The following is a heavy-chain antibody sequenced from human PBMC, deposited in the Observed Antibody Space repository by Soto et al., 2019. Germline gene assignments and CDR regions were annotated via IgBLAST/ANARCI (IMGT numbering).Heavy chain of an antibody. CDR2: ILPDETG. Sequence: GGSLRLSCATSGFTFSTYAMTWVRQVPGRGLQWVSTILPDETGFYTVSVKGRFTISRDNYRGIVYLQMNDLWVEDAAIYYCAKDRLRTSGQRFYFDSWGQGSLVTVSS. V-gene: IGHV3-23*01. J-gene: IGHJ4*02. D-gene: IGHD2-15*01. CDR1: GFTFSTYA. CDR3: AKDRLRTSGQRFYFDS.